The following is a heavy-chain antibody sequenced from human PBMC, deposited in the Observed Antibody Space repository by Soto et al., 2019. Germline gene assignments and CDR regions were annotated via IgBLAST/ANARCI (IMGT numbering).Heavy chain of an antibody. V-gene: IGHV1-8*01. Sequence: ASVKVSCKASGYTFTSYDINWVRQATGQGLEWMGWMNPNSGNTGYAQKFQGRVTMTRNTSISTAYMELSSLRSEDTAVYYCARGRQVTIFGVVIGENLFDLWGQGTLVTVSS. J-gene: IGHJ5*02. CDR3: ARGRQVTIFGVVIGENLFDL. CDR2: MNPNSGNT. CDR1: GYTFTSYD. D-gene: IGHD3-3*01.